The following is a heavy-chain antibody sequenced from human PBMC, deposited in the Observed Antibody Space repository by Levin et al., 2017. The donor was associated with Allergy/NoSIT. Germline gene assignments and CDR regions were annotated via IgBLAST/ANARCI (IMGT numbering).Heavy chain of an antibody. D-gene: IGHD5-18*01. J-gene: IGHJ5*02. CDR2: IYYSGST. CDR3: ARDRLLGGYSYGSHGFDP. CDR1: GGSISSGGYY. V-gene: IGHV4-31*03. Sequence: SETLSLTCTVSGGSISSGGYYWSWIRQHPGKGLEWIGYIYYSGSTYYNPSLKSRVTISVDTSKNQFSLKLSSVTAADTAVYYCARDRLLGGYSYGSHGFDPWGQGTLVTVSS.